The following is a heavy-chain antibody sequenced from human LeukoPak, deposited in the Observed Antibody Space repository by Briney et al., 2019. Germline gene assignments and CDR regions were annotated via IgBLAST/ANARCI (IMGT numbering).Heavy chain of an antibody. Sequence: SEPLSLTCAVYGGSFSGYYWSWIRQPPGKGLEWIGEINHSGSTNYNPSLKSRVTISVDTSKNQFSLKLSSVTAADTAVYYCARGRGSSWLYYFDYWGQGTLVTVSS. D-gene: IGHD6-13*01. CDR3: ARGRGSSWLYYFDY. J-gene: IGHJ4*02. CDR2: INHSGST. CDR1: GGSFSGYY. V-gene: IGHV4-34*01.